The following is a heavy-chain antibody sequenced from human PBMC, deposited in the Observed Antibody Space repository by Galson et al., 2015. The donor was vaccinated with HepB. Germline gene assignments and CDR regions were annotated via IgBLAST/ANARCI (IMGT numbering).Heavy chain of an antibody. CDR3: ARHLGGSYYSVGY. CDR1: GGSFSGYY. V-gene: IGHV4-34*01. Sequence: ETLSLTCDVYGGSFSGYYWSWIRQPPGKGLEWIGEIYHSGSTNYNPSLKSRVTISIDTSKNQFSLKLSSVTAADTAVYYCARHLGGSYYSVGYWGQGTLVTVSS. CDR2: IYHSGST. D-gene: IGHD1-26*01. J-gene: IGHJ4*02.